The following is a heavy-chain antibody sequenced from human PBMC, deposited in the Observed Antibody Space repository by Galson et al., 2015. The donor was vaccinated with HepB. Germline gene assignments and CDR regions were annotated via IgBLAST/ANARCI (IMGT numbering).Heavy chain of an antibody. Sequence: ETLSLTCAVYGGSFSGYYWSWIRQPPGKGLEWIGEINHSGSTNYNPSLKSRVTISVDASKNQFSLKLSSVTAADTAVYYCARGDLLAYSGSYYFYYGMDVWGQGTTVTVSS. J-gene: IGHJ6*02. CDR3: ARGDLLAYSGSYYFYYGMDV. D-gene: IGHD1-26*01. CDR1: GGSFSGYY. V-gene: IGHV4-34*01. CDR2: INHSGST.